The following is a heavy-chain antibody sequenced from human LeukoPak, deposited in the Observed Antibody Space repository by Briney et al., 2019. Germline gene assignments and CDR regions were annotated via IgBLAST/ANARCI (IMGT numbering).Heavy chain of an antibody. CDR3: ARDKGIAAAGTRFDP. CDR1: GGSISSGGYY. Sequence: SETLSLTCTVSGGSISSGGYYWSWIRQHPGKGLEWIGYIYYSGSTYYNPSLKSRVTISVDTSKNQFSLKLSSVTAADTAVYYCARDKGIAAAGTRFDPWGQGTLVTVSS. J-gene: IGHJ5*02. V-gene: IGHV4-31*03. D-gene: IGHD6-13*01. CDR2: IYYSGST.